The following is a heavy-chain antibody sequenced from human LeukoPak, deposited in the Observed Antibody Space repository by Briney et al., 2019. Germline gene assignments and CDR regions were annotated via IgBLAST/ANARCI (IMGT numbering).Heavy chain of an antibody. CDR2: ISGNGDNT. CDR1: GFTFNTYA. J-gene: IGHJ4*02. V-gene: IGHV3-23*01. D-gene: IGHD6-19*01. CDR3: AKTLSSGWSGKYYFDY. Sequence: GGSLRLSCAAPGFTFNTYAISWVRQAPGKGLEWVSGISGNGDNTYYADSVKGRFTIYRDNSKSRLSLQMNSLRAEDTAVYYCAKTLSSGWSGKYYFDYWGQGTLVSVSS.